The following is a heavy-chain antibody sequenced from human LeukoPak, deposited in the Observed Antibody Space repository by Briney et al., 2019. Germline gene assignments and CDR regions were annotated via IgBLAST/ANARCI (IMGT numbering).Heavy chain of an antibody. Sequence: SETLSLTCTVSGGSIGSYYWSWIRQPPGKGLEWIGYIHDTGSTKYNPSLKRRVTISVDTSRNHLSLKLTSVTAADTAVYYCARGRSGGDWFDPWGQGTLVTVSS. D-gene: IGHD3-10*01. CDR2: IHDTGST. V-gene: IGHV4-59*01. CDR1: GGSIGSYY. CDR3: ARGRSGGDWFDP. J-gene: IGHJ5*02.